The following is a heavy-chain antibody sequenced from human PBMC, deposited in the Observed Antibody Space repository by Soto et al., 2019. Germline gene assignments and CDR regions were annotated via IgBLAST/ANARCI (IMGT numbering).Heavy chain of an antibody. Sequence: QVQLVESGGGVVQPGRSLRLSCAASGFSFSTYGMHWVRQAPGKGLEWVALISYDGRNKNYADSVKGRFTISRDNSKNILSLQMNSLRGEDTSVYYCAKEKQYYGAWSTGIYYYGMDVWGQGTTVTVSS. J-gene: IGHJ6*02. CDR2: ISYDGRNK. CDR1: GFSFSTYG. D-gene: IGHD3-3*01. CDR3: AKEKQYYGAWSTGIYYYGMDV. V-gene: IGHV3-30*18.